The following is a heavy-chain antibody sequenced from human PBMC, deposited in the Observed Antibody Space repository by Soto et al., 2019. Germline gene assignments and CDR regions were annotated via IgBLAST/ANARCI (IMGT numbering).Heavy chain of an antibody. D-gene: IGHD6-19*01. Sequence: EVQLLESGGGLVQLGGSLRLSCAASGFTFSSYAMSWVRQAPGKGLEWVSAISGSGGSTYYADSVKGRFTISRDNSKNTLYLQMNSLRAEDTAVYYCAKGGVESSGWYYYWGQGTLVTVSS. CDR1: GFTFSSYA. J-gene: IGHJ4*02. V-gene: IGHV3-23*01. CDR3: AKGGVESSGWYYY. CDR2: ISGSGGST.